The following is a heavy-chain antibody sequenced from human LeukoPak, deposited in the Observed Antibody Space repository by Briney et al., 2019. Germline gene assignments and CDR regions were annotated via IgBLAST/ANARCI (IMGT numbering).Heavy chain of an antibody. J-gene: IGHJ5*02. V-gene: IGHV1-69*13. Sequence: SVKVSCKASGGTFSSYAISWVRQAPGQGLEWMGGIIPIFGTANYAQKFQGRVTITADESTSTAYMELSSLRSEDTAVYYCALGYCSSTSCYMSTVWFDPWGQGTLVTVSS. CDR2: IIPIFGTA. D-gene: IGHD2-2*02. CDR1: GGTFSSYA. CDR3: ALGYCSSTSCYMSTVWFDP.